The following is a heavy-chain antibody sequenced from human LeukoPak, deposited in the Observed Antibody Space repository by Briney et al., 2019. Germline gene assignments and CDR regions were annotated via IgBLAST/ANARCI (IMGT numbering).Heavy chain of an antibody. CDR3: AKAGSIRFDY. Sequence: GGSLRLSRAASGFTFSSYCMNWVRQAPGKGLEWVSSISSSSSYIYYADSVKGRFTISRDNAKNSLYLQMNSLRAEDTAVYYCAKAGSIRFDYWGQGILVTVSS. V-gene: IGHV3-21*04. CDR1: GFTFSSYC. CDR2: ISSSSSYI. D-gene: IGHD1-26*01. J-gene: IGHJ4*02.